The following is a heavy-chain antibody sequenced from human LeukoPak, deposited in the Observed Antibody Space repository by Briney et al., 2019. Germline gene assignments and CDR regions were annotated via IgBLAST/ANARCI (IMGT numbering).Heavy chain of an antibody. D-gene: IGHD6-6*01. CDR1: GGSISSSSYY. CDR2: IYYSGST. Sequence: PSETLSLTCTVSGGSISSSSYYWGWIRQPPGKGLGWIGSIYYSGSTYYNPSLKSRVTISVDTSKNQFSLKLSSVTAADTAVYYCARPAIGDSSSSPYFDYWGQGTLVTVSS. CDR3: ARPAIGDSSSSPYFDY. J-gene: IGHJ4*02. V-gene: IGHV4-39*01.